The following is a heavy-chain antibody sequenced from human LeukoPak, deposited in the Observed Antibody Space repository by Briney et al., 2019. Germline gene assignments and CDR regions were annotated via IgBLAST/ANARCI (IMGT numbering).Heavy chain of an antibody. CDR3: ARAKPHGAVLRYFDWYFDY. CDR1: GFTFSSYW. CDR2: IKQDGSEK. Sequence: GGSLRLSCAGSGFTFSSYWMSWVRQAPGKGLEWVANIKQDGSEKYYVDSVKGRFTISRDNAKNSLYLQMNSLRAEDTAVYYCARAKPHGAVLRYFDWYFDYWGQGTLVTVSS. D-gene: IGHD3-9*01. J-gene: IGHJ4*02. V-gene: IGHV3-7*01.